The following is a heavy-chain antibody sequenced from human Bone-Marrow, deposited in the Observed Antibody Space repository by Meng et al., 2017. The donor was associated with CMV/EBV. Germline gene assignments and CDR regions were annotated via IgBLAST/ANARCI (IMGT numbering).Heavy chain of an antibody. J-gene: IGHJ4*02. Sequence: TFSSYAISWVRQAHGQGLEWMGGIIPIFGTANYAQKFQGRVTITADESTSTAYMELSSLRSEDTAVYYCARDDRMITFGGVIVRLDYWGQGTLVTVSS. CDR2: IIPIFGTA. V-gene: IGHV1-69*01. CDR1: TFSSYA. D-gene: IGHD3-16*02. CDR3: ARDDRMITFGGVIVRLDY.